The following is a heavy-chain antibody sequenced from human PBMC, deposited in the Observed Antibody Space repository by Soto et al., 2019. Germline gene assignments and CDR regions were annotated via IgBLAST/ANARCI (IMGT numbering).Heavy chain of an antibody. CDR3: ARGGGTYVWFNEF. D-gene: IGHD3-16*01. Sequence: QEHLVQSGPEVKRPGASVKVSCKDSGGLFSSFAISWVRQAPGQGLEWLGVIIPVFGTTNYAEKFQGRVTITADESTNTAYMEVSSLRSGDTAMYYCARGGGTYVWFNEFCGQGTLVTVSS. CDR2: IIPVFGTT. V-gene: IGHV1-69*01. CDR1: GGLFSSFA. J-gene: IGHJ4*02.